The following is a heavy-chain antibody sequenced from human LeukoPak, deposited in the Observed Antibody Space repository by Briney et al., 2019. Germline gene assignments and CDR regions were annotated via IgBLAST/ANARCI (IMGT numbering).Heavy chain of an antibody. CDR2: IRYDGNNK. D-gene: IGHD4-17*01. CDR1: GFTFSSFG. CDR3: ARVVDHDYGDYYLDY. J-gene: IGHJ4*02. Sequence: GGSLRLSCAASGFTFSSFGMHWVRQAPGKGLEWVAFIRYDGNNKNYADPVKGRFTISRDYSKNTLYLQMNSLRAEDTAVYYCARVVDHDYGDYYLDYWGQGTLVTVSS. V-gene: IGHV3-30*02.